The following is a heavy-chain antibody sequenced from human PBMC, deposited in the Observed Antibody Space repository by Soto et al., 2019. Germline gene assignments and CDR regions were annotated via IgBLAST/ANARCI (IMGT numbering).Heavy chain of an antibody. V-gene: IGHV3-23*01. CDR3: ASGSHCGGGNCPMGGFDR. CDR2: IGGGGDDT. Sequence: GGSLRLSCAASGFTFSNFAMSWVRRAPGKGLEWGSGIGGGGDDTYYADSVKGRFIISRDNSKSTLSLRLNGLRAEDTATYFCASGSHCGGGNCPMGGFDRWGQGTMVTVSS. CDR1: GFTFSNFA. D-gene: IGHD2-15*01. J-gene: IGHJ3*02.